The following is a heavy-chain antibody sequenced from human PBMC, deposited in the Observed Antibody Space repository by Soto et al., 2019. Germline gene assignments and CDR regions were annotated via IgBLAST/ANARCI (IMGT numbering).Heavy chain of an antibody. D-gene: IGHD6-6*01. CDR2: ISAYNGDT. V-gene: IGHV1-18*01. CDR3: ARDGRQFVPNSENFDI. Sequence: QVQLLQSGPELMKPGASVKLSCXXXXXTFRXXXXXXXXXXXXXSLEWMGWISAYNGDTNYAHNFQGRVTMATDTPTSTAYMELRSLKSDDTAVYYCARDGRQFVPNSENFDIWGQGTTVTVSS. CDR1: XXTFRXXX. J-gene: IGHJ3*02.